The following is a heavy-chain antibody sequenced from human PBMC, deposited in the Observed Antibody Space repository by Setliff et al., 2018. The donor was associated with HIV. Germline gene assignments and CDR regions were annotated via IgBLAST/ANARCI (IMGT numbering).Heavy chain of an antibody. CDR1: GGSINSSNYY. V-gene: IGHV4-39*01. J-gene: IGHJ4*02. Sequence: SETLSLTCSASGGSINSSNYYWGWIRQPPGKGLEWIGNIYYSGSTYYNPSLKSRVTISVDTSKNQFSLRLSSVTAADTALYYCARLYVVADYYFDYWGQGTLVTVSS. CDR2: IYYSGST. D-gene: IGHD6-19*01. CDR3: ARLYVVADYYFDY.